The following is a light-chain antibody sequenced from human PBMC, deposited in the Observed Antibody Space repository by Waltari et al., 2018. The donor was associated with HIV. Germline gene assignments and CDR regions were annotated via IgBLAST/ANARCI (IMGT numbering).Light chain of an antibody. CDR2: WAS. V-gene: IGKV4-1*01. CDR3: QQFYSDLWT. CDR1: QSVLYSANNQNY. J-gene: IGKJ1*01. Sequence: DIVMTQSPDSLAMSLGERATINCKSSQSVLYSANNQNYLAWYQQKPGQPPKLLIYWASTRESGVPDRFSGSGSGTDFTLTISSLQAADVAVYYCQQFYSDLWTFGQGTKVEIK.